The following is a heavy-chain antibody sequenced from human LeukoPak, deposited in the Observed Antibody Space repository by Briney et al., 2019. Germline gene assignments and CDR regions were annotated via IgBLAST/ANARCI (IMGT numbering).Heavy chain of an antibody. J-gene: IGHJ4*02. CDR3: ARDSGGSQFDY. Sequence: ASVTLSCKSSVSSFTSYGISWERQGPGQRLEWLGWISGYNGRTECSQKLQGRVTMTTDTSTSTAYQELRSLRSDDTAMYYCARDSGGSQFDYWGQGTLVTVSS. V-gene: IGHV1-18*01. CDR1: VSSFTSYG. CDR2: ISGYNGRT. D-gene: IGHD3-16*01.